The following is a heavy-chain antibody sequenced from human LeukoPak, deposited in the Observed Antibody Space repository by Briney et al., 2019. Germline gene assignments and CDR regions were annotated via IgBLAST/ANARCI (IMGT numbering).Heavy chain of an antibody. J-gene: IGHJ6*02. CDR1: GFTFSSYG. CDR3: ARDMYVRVKVGYYYGMDV. D-gene: IGHD1-26*01. CDR2: KWYDGSNK. V-gene: IGHV3-33*01. Sequence: PGRSLRLSCAASGFTFSSYGMHWVRQAPGKGLEWVAVKWYDGSNKYYADSVKGRFTISRDNSKNTLYLQMNSLRAEDTAVYYCARDMYVRVKVGYYYGMDVWGQGTTVTVSS.